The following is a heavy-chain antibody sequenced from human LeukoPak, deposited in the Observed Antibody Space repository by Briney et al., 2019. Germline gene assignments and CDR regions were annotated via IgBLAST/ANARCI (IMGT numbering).Heavy chain of an antibody. V-gene: IGHV4-34*01. Sequence: SETLSLTCAVYGGSFSGYYWSWIRQPPGKGLEWIGEINHSGSTNYNPSLKSRVTISVDTSKNQFSLKLSSVTAADTAVYYCARLGAVAGTGFFYYYYYMDVWGKGTTVTISS. CDR1: GGSFSGYY. CDR2: INHSGST. D-gene: IGHD6-19*01. J-gene: IGHJ6*03. CDR3: ARLGAVAGTGFFYYYYYMDV.